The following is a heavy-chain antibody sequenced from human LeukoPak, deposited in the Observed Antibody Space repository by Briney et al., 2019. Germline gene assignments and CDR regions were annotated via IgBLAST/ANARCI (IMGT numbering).Heavy chain of an antibody. CDR1: GGSISSYY. CDR2: IYYSGST. CDR3: AKNKYYYDSSGYPDPYYYGMDV. D-gene: IGHD3-22*01. J-gene: IGHJ6*02. V-gene: IGHV4-59*08. Sequence: SETLSLTCTVSGGSISSYYWSWIRQPPGKGLEWIGYIYYSGSTNYNPSLKSRVTISVDTSKNQFSLKLSSVTAADTAVYYCAKNKYYYDSSGYPDPYYYGMDVWGQGTTVTVSS.